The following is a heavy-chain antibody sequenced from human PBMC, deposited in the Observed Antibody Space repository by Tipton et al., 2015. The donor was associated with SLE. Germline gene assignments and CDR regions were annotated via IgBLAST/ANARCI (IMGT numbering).Heavy chain of an antibody. CDR1: GGSLRSYY. D-gene: IGHD3/OR15-3a*01. J-gene: IGHJ4*02. V-gene: IGHV4-4*07. CDR3: ARAMAWTGDPLHFDY. Sequence: TLSLTCTVSGGSLRSYYWTWIRQPAGKGLEWFGRVSFGGSTNYNPSLKSRVAISLDTSKNQFSLKLKSVTAADTAVYFCARAMAWTGDPLHFDYWGQGSLVTVSS. CDR2: VSFGGST.